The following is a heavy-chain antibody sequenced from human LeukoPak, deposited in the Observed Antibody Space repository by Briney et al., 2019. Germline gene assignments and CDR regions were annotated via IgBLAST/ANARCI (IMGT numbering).Heavy chain of an antibody. Sequence: SETLSLTCTVSGGSISTYYWNWIRQPPGKGLGWIGYIFHSGSTNYNPPLKSRVTISVDTSKNQFSLKLSSVIAADTAVYYCARRGRVGATTSDAFDIWGQGTMVTVSS. J-gene: IGHJ3*02. CDR3: ARRGRVGATTSDAFDI. CDR2: IFHSGST. D-gene: IGHD1-26*01. CDR1: GGSISTYY. V-gene: IGHV4-59*08.